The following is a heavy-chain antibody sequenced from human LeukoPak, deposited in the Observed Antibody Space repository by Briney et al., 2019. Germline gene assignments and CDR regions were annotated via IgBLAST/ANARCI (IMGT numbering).Heavy chain of an antibody. D-gene: IGHD2-2*02. CDR2: ITSGGST. CDR1: GFTFSNYA. J-gene: IGHJ4*02. V-gene: IGHV3-23*01. Sequence: GGSLRPSCAASGFTFSNYAMSWVRQAPGKGLQWVSTITSGGSTYYADSVKGRFTISRDSPKNTLYLQMNSLRAEDTAVYYCAKSRYTSSNTNDYWGQGTLVTVSS. CDR3: AKSRYTSSNTNDY.